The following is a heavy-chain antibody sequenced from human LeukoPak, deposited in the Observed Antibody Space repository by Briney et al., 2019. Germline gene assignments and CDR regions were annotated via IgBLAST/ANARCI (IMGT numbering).Heavy chain of an antibody. CDR2: ISSSGSTI. J-gene: IGHJ4*02. V-gene: IGHV3-11*04. CDR1: GFTFSDYY. CDR3: AGGDQRGYSGYDSYGY. Sequence: GSLRLSCAASGFTFSDYYMSWIRQAPGKGLERVSYISSSGSTIYYADSVKGRFTISRDNAKNSLYLQMNSLRAEDTAVYYCAGGDQRGYSGYDSYGYWGQGTLVTVSS. D-gene: IGHD5-12*01.